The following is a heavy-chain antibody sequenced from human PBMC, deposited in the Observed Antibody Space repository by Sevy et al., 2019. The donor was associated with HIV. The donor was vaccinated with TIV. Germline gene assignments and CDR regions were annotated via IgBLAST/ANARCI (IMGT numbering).Heavy chain of an antibody. CDR3: AKDFGMERPANYFDS. CDR1: GFAFEDYT. CDR2: ISGGGGST. J-gene: IGHJ4*02. V-gene: IGHV3-43*01. D-gene: IGHD3-10*01. Sequence: GGSLRLSCAGSGFAFEDYTMHWVRQAPGRGLEWVSYISGGGGSTHYSNSVKGRFTIARDKRKNSLYLQMNSLRRDDSGKYYCAKDFGMERPANYFDSWGQGTLVTVSS.